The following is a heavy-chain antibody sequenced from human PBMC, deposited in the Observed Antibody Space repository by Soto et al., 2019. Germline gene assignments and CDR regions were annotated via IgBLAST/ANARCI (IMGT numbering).Heavy chain of an antibody. Sequence: ASLKVSCKASGDTFTSYAMHWVRQAPGQRLEWMGWINAGNGNTKYSQKFQGRVTITRDTSASTAYMELSSLRSEDTAVYYCARARLVLNYYYGMDVWGQGTTVTVSS. V-gene: IGHV1-3*01. CDR1: GDTFTSYA. CDR2: INAGNGNT. CDR3: ARARLVLNYYYGMDV. J-gene: IGHJ6*02. D-gene: IGHD1-7*01.